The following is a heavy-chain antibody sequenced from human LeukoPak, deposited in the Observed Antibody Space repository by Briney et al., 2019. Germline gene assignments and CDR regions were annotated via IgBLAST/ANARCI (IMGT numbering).Heavy chain of an antibody. CDR2: IRYDGSNK. Sequence: GGSLRLSCAASGFTFSSYGMHWVRQAPGKGLEWVAFIRYDGSNKYYADSVKGRFTISRDNSKNTLYLQMNSLRAEDTAVYYCAKDPGKPYDSSGYYYGWGQGTLVTVSS. D-gene: IGHD3-22*01. CDR1: GFTFSSYG. CDR3: AKDPGKPYDSSGYYYG. J-gene: IGHJ4*02. V-gene: IGHV3-30*02.